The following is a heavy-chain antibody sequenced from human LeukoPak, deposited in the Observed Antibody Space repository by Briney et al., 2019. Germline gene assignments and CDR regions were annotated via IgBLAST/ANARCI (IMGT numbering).Heavy chain of an antibody. Sequence: ASETLSLACTVSGGSISNGDYYWSWIRQPPGKGLEWIGYIYYSGSTYYNPSLKSRVTISVDTSKNQFSLKLSSVTAADTAVYYCAILVTPMRAIDIWGQGTMVTVSS. CDR2: IYYSGST. D-gene: IGHD3-9*01. V-gene: IGHV4-30-4*01. J-gene: IGHJ3*02. CDR3: AILVTPMRAIDI. CDR1: GGSISNGDYY.